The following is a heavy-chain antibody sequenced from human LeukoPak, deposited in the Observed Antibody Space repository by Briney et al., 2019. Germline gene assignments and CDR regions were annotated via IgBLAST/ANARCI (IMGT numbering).Heavy chain of an antibody. J-gene: IGHJ4*02. V-gene: IGHV3-15*01. CDR1: GFSFSDAW. CDR3: TTVSHFYI. D-gene: IGHD2-15*01. CDR2: IKYDGTT. Sequence: MAGGSLRLSCATSGFSFSDAWLSWVRQAPGKGLEWVGRIKYDGTTDYAVPVKGRLTISSDVSKATLYLQMNSLKTEDTAIFYCTTVSHFYIGGQGTLVTVSS.